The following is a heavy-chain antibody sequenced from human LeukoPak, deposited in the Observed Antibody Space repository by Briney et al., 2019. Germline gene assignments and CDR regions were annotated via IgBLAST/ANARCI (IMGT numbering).Heavy chain of an antibody. V-gene: IGHV4-39*07. D-gene: IGHD5-18*01. Sequence: PSETLSLTCTVSGGSISSSSYYWGWIRQPPGKGLEWIGSIYYSGSTYYNPSLKSRVTISVDTSKNQFSLKLSSVTAADTAVYYCARGGRGYSYGYSAEDAFDIWGQGTMVTVSS. CDR2: IYYSGST. CDR3: ARGGRGYSYGYSAEDAFDI. CDR1: GGSISSSSYY. J-gene: IGHJ3*02.